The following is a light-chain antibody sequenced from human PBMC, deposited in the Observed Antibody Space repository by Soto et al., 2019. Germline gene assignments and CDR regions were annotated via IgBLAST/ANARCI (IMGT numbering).Light chain of an antibody. CDR3: QTWGTGIRV. Sequence: QSVLTQSPSASASLGASVKLNCTLTSGHSNYAIAWHQQQPEKGPRYLMKLNSDGSHSKGDGIPDRFSGSSSGAERYLTISSLQSEDEADYYCQTWGTGIRVFGGGTKLTVL. J-gene: IGLJ2*01. V-gene: IGLV4-69*01. CDR1: SGHSNYA. CDR2: LNSDGSH.